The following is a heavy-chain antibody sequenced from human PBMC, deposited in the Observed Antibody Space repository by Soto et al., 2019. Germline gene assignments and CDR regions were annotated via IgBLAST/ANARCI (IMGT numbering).Heavy chain of an antibody. D-gene: IGHD5-12*01. V-gene: IGHV3-30-3*02. CDR3: AKQVSDIAAPLSYLDR. CDR2: ISYDGSNK. CDR1: GFTFSSYA. J-gene: IGHJ4*02. Sequence: GGSLRLSCAASGFTFSSYAMHWVRQAPGKGLEWVAVISYDGSNKYYADSVKGRFTISRDNSKNTLYLQMNSLRAEDTAVYYCAKQVSDIAAPLSYLDRWGQGTRVTVSS.